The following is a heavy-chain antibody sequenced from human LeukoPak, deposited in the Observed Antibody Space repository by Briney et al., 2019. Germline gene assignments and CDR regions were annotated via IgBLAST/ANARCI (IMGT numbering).Heavy chain of an antibody. Sequence: ASVKVSCKASGYTFTGYYMHWVRQAPGQGLEWMGWINSNSGGTNYAQKFQGRVTMTRDTSISTAYMELSSLRSEDTAVYYCARGGSSGSLDYWGQGTLVTVSS. V-gene: IGHV1-2*02. CDR3: ARGGSSGSLDY. CDR1: GYTFTGYY. J-gene: IGHJ4*02. CDR2: INSNSGGT. D-gene: IGHD3-22*01.